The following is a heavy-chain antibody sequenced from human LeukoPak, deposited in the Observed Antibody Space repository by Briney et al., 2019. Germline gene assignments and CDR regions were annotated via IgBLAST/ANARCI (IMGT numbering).Heavy chain of an antibody. CDR1: GFTFSRYA. Sequence: PGGSLRLSCAASGFTFSRYAMHWVRQAPGKGLEGVAVISYDGSNKYYADSVKGRFTISRDNSKNTLYLQMNSLRAEDTAVYYCAKCGWYGDYEPLCDYWGQGTLVTVSS. CDR2: ISYDGSNK. V-gene: IGHV3-30*18. J-gene: IGHJ4*02. D-gene: IGHD4-17*01. CDR3: AKCGWYGDYEPLCDY.